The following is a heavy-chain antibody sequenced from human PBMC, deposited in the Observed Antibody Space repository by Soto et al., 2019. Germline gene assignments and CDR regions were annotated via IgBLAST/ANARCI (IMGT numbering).Heavy chain of an antibody. D-gene: IGHD2-8*01. CDR3: AGGANGVGSESAFDI. CDR1: GDTFRAYG. Sequence: QVQLVQSGAEVRKPGSSVKVSCQVSGDTFRAYGITWVRQAPGQGLEWMGRIIPILDTADYAQKVQGRVTINAGRSTNTAYMEVSSLISDDTAGYYCAGGANGVGSESAFDIWGQGTMVTVSS. V-gene: IGHV1-69*08. J-gene: IGHJ3*02. CDR2: IIPILDTA.